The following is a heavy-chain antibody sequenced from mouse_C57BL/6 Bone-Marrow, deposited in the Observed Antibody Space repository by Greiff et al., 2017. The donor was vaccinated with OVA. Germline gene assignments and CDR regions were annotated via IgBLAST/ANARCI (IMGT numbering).Heavy chain of an antibody. D-gene: IGHD2-10*01. Sequence: VQLQQSGAELVRPGASVKLSCTASGFNIKDAYMHWVKQRPEQGLEWIGWIDPENGDTEYASKFQGKATITADKYSNTAYLQLSSLTSEDTAVYYCTTSYYGNYEAMDYWGQGTSVTVSS. CDR2: IDPENGDT. CDR3: TTSYYGNYEAMDY. V-gene: IGHV14-4*01. J-gene: IGHJ4*01. CDR1: GFNIKDAY.